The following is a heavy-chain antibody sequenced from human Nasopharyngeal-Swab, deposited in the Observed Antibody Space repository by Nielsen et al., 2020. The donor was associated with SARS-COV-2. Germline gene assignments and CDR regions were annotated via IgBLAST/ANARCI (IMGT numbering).Heavy chain of an antibody. V-gene: IGHV3-11*06. J-gene: IGHJ4*02. D-gene: IGHD3-22*01. Sequence: WIRQPPGKGLEWVSYISGSSSSMLYADSVRGRFTISRDNAKNSLYLQMNSLRAEDTAVYYRSRANYYDDYWGQGTLVTVSS. CDR2: ISGSSSSM. CDR3: SRANYYDDY.